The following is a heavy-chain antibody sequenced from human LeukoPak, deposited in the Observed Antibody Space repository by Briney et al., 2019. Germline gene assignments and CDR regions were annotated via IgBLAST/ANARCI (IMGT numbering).Heavy chain of an antibody. D-gene: IGHD5-18*01. CDR2: ITPNSGGT. CDR3: ARGRMSTALFDS. CDR1: GYTFTGYY. V-gene: IGHV1-2*02. J-gene: IGHJ4*02. Sequence: GASVKVSCKASGYTFTGYYIHWVRQAPGQGLEWMGWITPNSGGTNYAQKFQGRVTMTRDTSISTAYMELSRLRPNDTAVCYCARGRMSTALFDSWGQGTLVTVSS.